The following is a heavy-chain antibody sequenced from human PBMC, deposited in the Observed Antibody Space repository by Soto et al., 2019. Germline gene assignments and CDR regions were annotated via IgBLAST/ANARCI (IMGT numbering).Heavy chain of an antibody. V-gene: IGHV3-23*01. CDR2: ISNRGGGA. CDR3: AKDLGSSGTNGDYFYGMDV. Sequence: EVQVLESGGGLVQPGGSLRLSCAASGFTFSTYAMNWVRQTPGKGLEWVSGISNRGGGAYYADSVKGRFTISRDNSKNTLFLQMNRLRAEDTAVYYCAKDLGSSGTNGDYFYGMDVWGQGTTVTVSS. D-gene: IGHD1-7*01. J-gene: IGHJ6*02. CDR1: GFTFSTYA.